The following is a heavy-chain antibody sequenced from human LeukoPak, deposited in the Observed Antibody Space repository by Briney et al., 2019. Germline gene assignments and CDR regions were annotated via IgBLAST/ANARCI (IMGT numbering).Heavy chain of an antibody. D-gene: IGHD3-3*01. V-gene: IGHV1-3*01. CDR1: GYTFTSYA. CDR2: INAGNGNT. CDR3: ARATRRITIFGVVIPYYFDY. Sequence: ASVKVSCKASGYTFTSYAMHWVRQAPRQRLEWMGWINAGNGNTKYSQKFQGRVTITRDTSASTAYMELSSLRSEDTAVYYCARATRRITIFGVVIPYYFDYWGQGTLVTVSS. J-gene: IGHJ4*02.